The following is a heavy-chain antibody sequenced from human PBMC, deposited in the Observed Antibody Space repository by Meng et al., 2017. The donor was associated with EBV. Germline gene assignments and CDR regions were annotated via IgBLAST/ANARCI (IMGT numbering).Heavy chain of an antibody. Sequence: QVQVVQAGAWVKHPGASVKVSCKASGYTFTSYAMHWGRQAPGQRLEWMGWINAGNGNTKYSQKFQGRVTITRDTSASTAYMELSSLRSEDTAVYYCARRGGVADWFDPWGQGTLVTVSS. CDR2: INAGNGNT. D-gene: IGHD2-15*01. CDR1: GYTFTSYA. J-gene: IGHJ5*02. V-gene: IGHV1-3*01. CDR3: ARRGGVADWFDP.